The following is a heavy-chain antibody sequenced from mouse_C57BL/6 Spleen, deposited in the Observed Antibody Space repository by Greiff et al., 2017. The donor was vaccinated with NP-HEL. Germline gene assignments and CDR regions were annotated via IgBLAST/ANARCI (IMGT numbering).Heavy chain of an antibody. D-gene: IGHD4-1*01. CDR1: GYTFTSYW. J-gene: IGHJ2*01. Sequence: QVHVKQSGAELVKPGASVKMSCKASGYTFTSYWITWVKQRPGQGLEWIGDIYPGSGSTNYNEKFKSKATLTVDTSSSTAYMQLSSLTSEDSAVYYCARWGANWDLDYWGQGTTLTVSS. CDR2: IYPGSGST. V-gene: IGHV1-55*01. CDR3: ARWGANWDLDY.